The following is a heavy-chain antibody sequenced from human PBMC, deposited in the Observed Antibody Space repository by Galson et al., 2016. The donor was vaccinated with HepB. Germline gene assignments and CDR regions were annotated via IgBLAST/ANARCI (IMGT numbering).Heavy chain of an antibody. D-gene: IGHD3-10*01. Sequence: SLRLSCAASGFTFSNYPMNWVRQAPGKGLEWISYITSSSSLIFYADSVRGRFTISRDNARNSLYLQMNILRDEDTAVYYCARVVYGSGSYYRFYDYWGQGTLVTVSS. CDR3: ARVVYGSGSYYRFYDY. CDR2: ITSSSSLI. V-gene: IGHV3-48*02. J-gene: IGHJ4*02. CDR1: GFTFSNYP.